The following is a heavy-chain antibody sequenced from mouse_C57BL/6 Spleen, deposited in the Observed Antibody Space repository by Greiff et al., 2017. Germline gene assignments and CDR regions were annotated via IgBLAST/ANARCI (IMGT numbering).Heavy chain of an antibody. Sequence: QVQLQQPGAELVMPGASVKLSCKASGYTFTSYWMHWVKQRPGQGLEWIGEIDPSDSSTNYNQKFKGKSTLTVAKSSITAYMQLSSLTSADSAVYYCASMDYWGQGTSVTVSS. J-gene: IGHJ4*01. CDR3: ASMDY. CDR2: IDPSDSST. CDR1: GYTFTSYW. V-gene: IGHV1-69*01.